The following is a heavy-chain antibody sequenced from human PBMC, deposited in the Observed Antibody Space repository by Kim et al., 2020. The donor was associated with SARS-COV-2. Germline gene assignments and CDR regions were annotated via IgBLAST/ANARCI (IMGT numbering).Heavy chain of an antibody. J-gene: IGHJ6*02. V-gene: IGHV1-46*01. CDR2: INPSGGST. D-gene: IGHD6-19*01. CDR3: ARGIEPGEWLALYYYYGMDV. CDR1: GYTFTSYY. Sequence: ASVKVSCKASGYTFTSYYMHWVRQAPGQGLEWMGIINPSGGSTSYAQKFQGRVTMTRDTSTSTVYMELSSLRSEDTAVYYCARGIEPGEWLALYYYYGMDVWGQGTTVTVSS.